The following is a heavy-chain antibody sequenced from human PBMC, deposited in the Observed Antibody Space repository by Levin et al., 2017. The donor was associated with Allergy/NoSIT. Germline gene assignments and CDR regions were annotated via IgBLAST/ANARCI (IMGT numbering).Heavy chain of an antibody. CDR2: IKSKTDGGTT. D-gene: IGHD3-3*01. CDR3: TTEHYDFWSGYYCGY. V-gene: IGHV3-15*01. CDR1: GFTFSNAW. Sequence: GESLKISCAASGFTFSNAWMSWVRQAPGKGLEWVGRIKSKTDGGTTDYAAPVKGRFTISRDDSKNTLYLQMNSLKTEDTAVYYCTTEHYDFWSGYYCGYWGQGTLVTVSS. J-gene: IGHJ4*02.